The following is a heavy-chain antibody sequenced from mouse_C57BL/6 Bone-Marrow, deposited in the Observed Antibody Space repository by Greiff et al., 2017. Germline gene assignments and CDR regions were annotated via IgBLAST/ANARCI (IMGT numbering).Heavy chain of an antibody. D-gene: IGHD1-1*02. CDR2: INPSGGYT. V-gene: IGHV1-7*01. J-gene: IGHJ4*01. CDR3: ARQDRGKGYAMDD. Sequence: QVQLQQSGADLAKPGASVKLSCKASGYTFTSYWMHWVTQRPGQGLEWIGYINPSGGYTKYTQKFKDKATLTADKSSSTAYMQLSSLTYEDSAVYYCARQDRGKGYAMDDWGKGTSVTVSS. CDR1: GYTFTSYW.